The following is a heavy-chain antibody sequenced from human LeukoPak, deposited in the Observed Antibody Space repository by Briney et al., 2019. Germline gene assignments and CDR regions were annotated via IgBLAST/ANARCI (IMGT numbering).Heavy chain of an antibody. V-gene: IGHV3-33*01. Sequence: GGSRTPSCPASGSTPSSESMRWDRQAPGKGLEWVAVIWYDGSNKYYADSVKGRFTISRDNSKNTLSLQMNSLRDEDTALYYCAVEGVTYYFDYWGQGTLVTVSS. CDR1: GSTPSSES. CDR2: IWYDGSNK. CDR3: AVEGVTYYFDY. J-gene: IGHJ4*02. D-gene: IGHD2-21*02.